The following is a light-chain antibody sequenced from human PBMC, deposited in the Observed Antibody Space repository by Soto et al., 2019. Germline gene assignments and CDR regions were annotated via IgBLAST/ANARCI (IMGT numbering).Light chain of an antibody. Sequence: DIQMTQSPSTLSASVGDRVTITCRASQSISSWLAWYQQKPGKAPRLLIYGASSLESGVPSKFSGSGAGTEFTITFSGLKPDDFATYCRPKYNTLPYTVGKGTELEIK. CDR2: GAS. J-gene: IGKJ2*01. CDR1: QSISSW. V-gene: IGKV1-5*03. CDR3: PKYNTLPYT.